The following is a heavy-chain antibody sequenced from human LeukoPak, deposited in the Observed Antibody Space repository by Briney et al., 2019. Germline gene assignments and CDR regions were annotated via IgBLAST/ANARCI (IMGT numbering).Heavy chain of an antibody. J-gene: IGHJ4*02. CDR1: GFTFSSYA. CDR3: AKDRIPDGAWSLDH. Sequence: PGGSLRLSCAASGFTFSSYAMSWVRQAPGKGLEWVSVISGSGSSTYYADSVKGRFTISRDNSKNTLYLQMNSLRAEGTAVYYCAKDRIPDGAWSLDHWGQGTLVTVSS. V-gene: IGHV3-23*01. D-gene: IGHD4/OR15-4a*01. CDR2: ISGSGSST.